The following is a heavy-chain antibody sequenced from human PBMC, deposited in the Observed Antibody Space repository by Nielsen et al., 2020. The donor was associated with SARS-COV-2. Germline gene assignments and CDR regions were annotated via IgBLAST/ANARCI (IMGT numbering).Heavy chain of an antibody. Sequence: WIRQPPGEGLEWVAVISYDGSNKYYADSVKGRFTISRDNSKNTLYLQMNSLRAEDTAVYYCARAPGMVTRVLDYWGQGTLVTVSS. CDR3: ARAPGMVTRVLDY. D-gene: IGHD4-23*01. CDR2: ISYDGSNK. V-gene: IGHV3-30-3*01. J-gene: IGHJ4*02.